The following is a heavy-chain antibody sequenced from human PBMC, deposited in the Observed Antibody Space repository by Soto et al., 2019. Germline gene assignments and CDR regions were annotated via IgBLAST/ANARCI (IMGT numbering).Heavy chain of an antibody. CDR2: ITVYNGNT. D-gene: IGHD5-12*01. J-gene: IGHJ4*02. V-gene: IGHV1-18*01. Sequence: ASVKVSCKASGYTFTSFGIGWVRQAPGQGLEYMGWITVYNGNTNYAQKFQDRVTMTVDTSTNTAYMELRSLKSADTGVYYCARWLQLRPLDYWGQGTLVTVPQ. CDR1: GYTFTSFG. CDR3: ARWLQLRPLDY.